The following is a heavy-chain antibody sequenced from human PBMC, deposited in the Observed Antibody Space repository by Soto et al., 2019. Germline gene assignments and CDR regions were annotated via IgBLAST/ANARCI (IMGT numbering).Heavy chain of an antibody. CDR2: ISAYNGNT. Sequence: EASVKVSCKASGYTFTSYGISWVRQAPGQGLEWMGWISAYNGNTNYAQKLQGRVTMTTDTSTSTAYMELRSLRSDDTAVYYCARDSGWLSVKTFPTFDYWGQGTLVTVSS. V-gene: IGHV1-18*01. J-gene: IGHJ4*02. D-gene: IGHD1-26*01. CDR3: ARDSGWLSVKTFPTFDY. CDR1: GYTFTSYG.